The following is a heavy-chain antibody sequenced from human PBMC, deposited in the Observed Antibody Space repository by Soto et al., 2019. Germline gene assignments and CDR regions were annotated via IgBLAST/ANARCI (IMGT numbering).Heavy chain of an antibody. CDR1: GYTFTSYA. J-gene: IGHJ5*02. V-gene: IGHV1-3*01. D-gene: IGHD6-13*01. Sequence: ASVKVSCKASGYTFTSYAMHWVRQAPGQRLEWMGWINAGNGNTKYSQKFQGRVTITRDTSASTAYMELSGLRSDDTAVYYCAAGPARSDWFDPWGQGTLVTVSS. CDR2: INAGNGNT. CDR3: AAGPARSDWFDP.